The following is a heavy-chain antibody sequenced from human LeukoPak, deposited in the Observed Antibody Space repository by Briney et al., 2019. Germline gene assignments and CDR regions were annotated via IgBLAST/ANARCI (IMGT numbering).Heavy chain of an antibody. CDR2: INHSGST. V-gene: IGHV4-34*01. Sequence: PSETLSLTCAVYGGSFSGYYWSWIRQPPGKGLGWIGEINHSGSTYYNPSLKSRVTISVDTSKNQFSLKLSSVTAADTAVYYCARRSGWRYYGSGSYYIMWGQGTLVTVSS. CDR3: ARRSGWRYYGSGSYYIM. D-gene: IGHD3-10*01. CDR1: GGSFSGYY. J-gene: IGHJ4*02.